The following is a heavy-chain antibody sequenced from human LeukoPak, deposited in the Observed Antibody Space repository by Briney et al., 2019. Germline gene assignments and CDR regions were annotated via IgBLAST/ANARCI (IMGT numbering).Heavy chain of an antibody. CDR1: GFTFSSYA. Sequence: GGSLRLSCAASGFTFSSYAMAWVRQAPGKGLEWVSTIGSSAGTTLYADSVKGRFTISRDNSKNTLYLQINSLRAEDTAVYYCAKGNYQLPIDYWGQGTLVTVSS. CDR2: IGSSAGTT. J-gene: IGHJ4*02. CDR3: AKGNYQLPIDY. V-gene: IGHV3-23*01. D-gene: IGHD2-2*01.